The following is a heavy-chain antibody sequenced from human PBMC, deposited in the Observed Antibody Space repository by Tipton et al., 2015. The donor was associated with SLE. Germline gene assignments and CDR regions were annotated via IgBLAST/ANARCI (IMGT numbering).Heavy chain of an antibody. J-gene: IGHJ2*01. V-gene: IGHV3-48*01. Sequence: SLRLSCAASVTSSRHGMNWVRQAPGKGLEWVSYISPSSGSIYYADSVRGRFTISRDDAKNSLYLQMNNLRPEDTAVYYCARDKGRNWGSASWYFDLWGRGPLVTVSS. D-gene: IGHD7-27*01. CDR1: VTSSRHG. CDR2: ISPSSGSI. CDR3: ARDKGRNWGSASWYFDL.